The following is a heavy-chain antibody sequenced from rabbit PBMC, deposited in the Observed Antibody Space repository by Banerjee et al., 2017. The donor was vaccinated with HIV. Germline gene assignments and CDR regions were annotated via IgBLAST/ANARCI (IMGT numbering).Heavy chain of an antibody. Sequence: QEQLVESGGGLVQPEGSLTLTCTASGFSFSSSYYMCWVRQAPGKGLEWIACIDTGDGRTNYASWAKGRFTFSKTSSTTVTLQMASLTAADTAIYFCGRSDAGSSHHFNLWGPGTLVTVS. D-gene: IGHD8-1*01. V-gene: IGHV1S45*01. CDR2: IDTGDGRT. CDR1: GFSFSSSYY. CDR3: GRSDAGSSHHFNL. J-gene: IGHJ4*01.